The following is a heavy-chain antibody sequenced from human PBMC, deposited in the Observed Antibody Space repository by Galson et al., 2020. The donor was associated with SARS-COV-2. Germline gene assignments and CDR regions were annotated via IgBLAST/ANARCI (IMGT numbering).Heavy chain of an antibody. J-gene: IGHJ1*01. CDR3: ARAVRSSSSWYGYFQH. CDR1: GFTFSSYA. V-gene: IGHV3-30*04. Sequence: GESLKISCAASGFTFSSYAMHWVRQAPGKGLEWVAVISYDGTNKYYADSVKGRFTISRDNSKNTLYLQMNSLRAEDTAVYYCARAVRSSSSWYGYFQHWGQGTLVTVSS. D-gene: IGHD6-13*01. CDR2: ISYDGTNK.